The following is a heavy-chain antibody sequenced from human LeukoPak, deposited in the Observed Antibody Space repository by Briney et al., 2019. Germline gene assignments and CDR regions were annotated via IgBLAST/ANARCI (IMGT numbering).Heavy chain of an antibody. CDR1: GFTFSDYA. Sequence: GGSLRLSCAASGFTFSDYAMSWVRQAPGKGLEWVSTISGSGGGTYYADPVKGRFIISRDGSKNTLFLQMNSLRVEDTAVYYCAKVLAPTLVLSPFDYWGQGTLVTVSS. V-gene: IGHV3-23*01. J-gene: IGHJ4*02. CDR2: ISGSGGGT. CDR3: AKVLAPTLVLSPFDY. D-gene: IGHD2-8*02.